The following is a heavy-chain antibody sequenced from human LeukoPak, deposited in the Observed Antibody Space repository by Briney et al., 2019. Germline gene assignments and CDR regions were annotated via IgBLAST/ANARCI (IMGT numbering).Heavy chain of an antibody. Sequence: RGESLKISCKGSAYSFSNYWIAWVRQMPGKGLGWMGIIYPGDSDTRYSPSFQGQVTISADTSISTAYLQWSSLKASDTAMYYCAILTSSSAYFDSWGQGTLVNVSS. J-gene: IGHJ4*02. V-gene: IGHV5-51*01. D-gene: IGHD6-6*01. CDR1: AYSFSNYW. CDR3: AILTSSSAYFDS. CDR2: IYPGDSDT.